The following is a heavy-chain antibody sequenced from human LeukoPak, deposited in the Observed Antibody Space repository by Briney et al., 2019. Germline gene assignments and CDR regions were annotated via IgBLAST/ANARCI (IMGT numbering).Heavy chain of an antibody. CDR1: GFTFSNYA. CDR2: VSDDGSNK. CDR3: ARGDENWNVDY. J-gene: IGHJ4*02. V-gene: IGHV3-30-3*01. D-gene: IGHD1-1*01. Sequence: GGSLRLSCAASGFTFSNYAMHWVRQAPGKGLEWVAGVSDDGSNKYSADSVKGRFIISRDNSKNTLYLQMNSLTTEDTAVYYCARGDENWNVDYWGQGTLVTVSS.